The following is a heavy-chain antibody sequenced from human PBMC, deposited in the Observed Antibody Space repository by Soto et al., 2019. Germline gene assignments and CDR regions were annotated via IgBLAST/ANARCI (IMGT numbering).Heavy chain of an antibody. J-gene: IGHJ5*02. CDR3: ARDASAGYSSSLAVNWFDP. CDR2: ISAYNGNT. CDR1: GYTFTSYG. D-gene: IGHD6-13*01. Sequence: ASVKVSCKASGYTFTSYGISWVRQAPGKGLEWMGWISAYNGNTNYAQKLQGRVTMTTDTSTSTAYMELRSLRSDDTAVYYCARDASAGYSSSLAVNWFDPWGQGTLVTVSS. V-gene: IGHV1-18*01.